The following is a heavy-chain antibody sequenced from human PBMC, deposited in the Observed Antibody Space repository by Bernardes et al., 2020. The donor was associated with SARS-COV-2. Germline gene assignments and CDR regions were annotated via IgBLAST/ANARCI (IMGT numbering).Heavy chain of an antibody. J-gene: IGHJ6*02. V-gene: IGHV3-66*02. CDR3: ARGIQQLGLYYYAMDV. CDR1: GFIVSNSY. CDR2: IYSGGST. Sequence: GSLRLSCAASGFIVSNSYMSWVRQAPGKGLKWVSDIYSGGSTYYADSVKGRFTISRDNSKNTLNLQMNSLRDEDSAVYYCARGIQQLGLYYYAMDVWGQGTTVTVSS. D-gene: IGHD6-13*01.